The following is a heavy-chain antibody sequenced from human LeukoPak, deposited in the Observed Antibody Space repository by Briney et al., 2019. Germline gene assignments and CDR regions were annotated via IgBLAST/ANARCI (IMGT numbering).Heavy chain of an antibody. V-gene: IGHV4-39*07. CDR3: ARDMCGGDCYTHYFDY. J-gene: IGHJ4*02. CDR1: GGSISSSSYY. D-gene: IGHD2-21*01. Sequence: SETLSLTCTVSGGSISSSSYYWGWIRQPPGKGLEWIGSIYYSGSTYYNPSLKSRVTISVDTSKNQFSLKLSSVTAADTAVYYCARDMCGGDCYTHYFDYWGQGTLVTVSS. CDR2: IYYSGST.